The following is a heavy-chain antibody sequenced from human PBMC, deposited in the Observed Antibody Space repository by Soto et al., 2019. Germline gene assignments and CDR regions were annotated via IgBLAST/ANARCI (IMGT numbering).Heavy chain of an antibody. CDR2: IYHSAST. Sequence: SETLSLTCAVSGGSISSGGYSWTWIRQPPGKGLEWIGYIYHSASTYYNPSLKSRVTISVDRSKNQFSLKLSSVTAADTAVYYCARAIGWFGELLGGYYFDYWGQGTLVTVSS. V-gene: IGHV4-30-2*01. D-gene: IGHD3-10*01. CDR1: GGSISSGGYS. J-gene: IGHJ4*02. CDR3: ARAIGWFGELLGGYYFDY.